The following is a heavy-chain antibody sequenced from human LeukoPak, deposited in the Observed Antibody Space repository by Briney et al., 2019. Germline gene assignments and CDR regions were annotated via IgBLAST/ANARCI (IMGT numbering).Heavy chain of an antibody. J-gene: IGHJ4*02. CDR2: ISSSSSYI. D-gene: IGHD2-2*01. CDR1: GFTFSSNS. V-gene: IGHV3-21*01. Sequence: AGNLRFYCAASGFTFSSNSMNWVRQAPGHGLEWVSSISSSSSYIYYADSVKGRFTISRDNAKNSLYLQMNSLRAEDTAVYYCARGPYFCSSTSCYSDYWGQGTLVTVSS. CDR3: ARGPYFCSSTSCYSDY.